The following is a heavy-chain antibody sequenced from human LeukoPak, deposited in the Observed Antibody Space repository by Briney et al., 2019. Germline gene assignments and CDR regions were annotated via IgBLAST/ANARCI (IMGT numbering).Heavy chain of an antibody. Sequence: SETLSLTCTVSGAYISSYYWGWIRQPPGKGLEYIGSIFSSENANYNPSLKSRVAMSVDTSENHLSLRLTSVTAADTAMYYCARATADYYDSSGYLDYWGQGTLVTVSS. D-gene: IGHD3-22*01. CDR2: IFSSENA. V-gene: IGHV4-4*07. J-gene: IGHJ4*02. CDR3: ARATADYYDSSGYLDY. CDR1: GAYISSYY.